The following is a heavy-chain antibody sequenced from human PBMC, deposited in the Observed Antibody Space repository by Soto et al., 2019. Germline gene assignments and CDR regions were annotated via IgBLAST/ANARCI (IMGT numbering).Heavy chain of an antibody. CDR1: GGSISSSSYY. CDR2: IYYSGST. Sequence: QLQLQESGPGLVKPSETLSLTCTVSGGSISSSSYYWGWIRQPPGKGLEWIGRIYYSGSTYYNPSVKSRVTISVATSKNQFALQLSSVTAADTAVYYCASLPLPMSIAARPVYYYYGMDVWGQGTTVTVSS. D-gene: IGHD6-6*01. J-gene: IGHJ6*02. CDR3: ASLPLPMSIAARPVYYYYGMDV. V-gene: IGHV4-39*01.